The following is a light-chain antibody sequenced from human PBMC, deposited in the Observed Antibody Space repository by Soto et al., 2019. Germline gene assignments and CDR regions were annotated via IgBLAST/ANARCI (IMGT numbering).Light chain of an antibody. V-gene: IGKV1-5*03. CDR3: QQYSSSPLT. CDR1: QSINTW. Sequence: DIQMTQSPSTLSASVGDRVTITCRASQSINTWLAWFQQKPGKAPNLLIYKASSLESGVPSRFSGSGSGTEFTLTISTLQPDDFATYYCQQYSSSPLTFGGGTKVEIK. CDR2: KAS. J-gene: IGKJ4*01.